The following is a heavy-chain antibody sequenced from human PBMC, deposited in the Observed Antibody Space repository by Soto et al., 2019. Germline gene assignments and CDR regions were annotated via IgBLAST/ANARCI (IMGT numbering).Heavy chain of an antibody. D-gene: IGHD3-10*01. V-gene: IGHV3-23*01. J-gene: IGHJ6*02. Sequence: EVQLLESGGGLVQPGGSLRLSCAASGFTFSSYAMSWVRQAPGKGLEWVSAISGSGGSTYYADSVKGRFTISRDNSKNXLXQQMNSLRAEDTAVYYCAKSNGWFGEFNYYYYGMDVWGQGTTVTVSS. CDR3: AKSNGWFGEFNYYYYGMDV. CDR2: ISGSGGST. CDR1: GFTFSSYA.